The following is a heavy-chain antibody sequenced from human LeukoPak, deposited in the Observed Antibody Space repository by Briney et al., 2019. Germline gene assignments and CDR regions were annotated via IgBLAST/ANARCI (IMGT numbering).Heavy chain of an antibody. J-gene: IGHJ6*02. Sequence: PGGSLRLSCAASGFTFSSYAMHWVRQAPGKGLEWVAVISYDGSNKYYADSVKGRFTISRDNSKNTLYLQMNSLRAEDTAVYYCARDARTPYYYGSGSYCMDVWGQGTTVTVSS. V-gene: IGHV3-30-3*01. CDR3: ARDARTPYYYGSGSYCMDV. D-gene: IGHD3-10*01. CDR2: ISYDGSNK. CDR1: GFTFSSYA.